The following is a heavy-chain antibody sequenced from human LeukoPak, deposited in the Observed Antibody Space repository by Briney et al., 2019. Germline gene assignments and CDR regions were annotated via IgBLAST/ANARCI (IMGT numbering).Heavy chain of an antibody. V-gene: IGHV4-59*01. D-gene: IGHD3-22*01. CDR2: IYYSGSA. Sequence: PSETLSLTCSVSGDSISIYYWSWIRQPPGKGLEWIGYIYYSGSANYNPSLKSRVTISVETSKNEFSLKLSSVTAADTAVYYCTRGSIAYYYMDVWGKGTTVTISS. J-gene: IGHJ6*03. CDR3: TRGSIAYYYMDV. CDR1: GDSISIYY.